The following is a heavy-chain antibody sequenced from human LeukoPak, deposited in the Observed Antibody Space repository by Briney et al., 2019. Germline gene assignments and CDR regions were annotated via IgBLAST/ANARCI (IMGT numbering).Heavy chain of an antibody. D-gene: IGHD3-10*01. Sequence: GGSLRLSCAASGFTFSNYAMSWVRQAPGKGLEWVSAISSSGRTTYYADSVKGRFTISRDNAKNTLYLQMNSLRAEDTALYHCARDRGIGGYNWFDPWGQGTLVTVSS. CDR2: ISSSGRTT. J-gene: IGHJ5*02. CDR3: ARDRGIGGYNWFDP. CDR1: GFTFSNYA. V-gene: IGHV3-23*01.